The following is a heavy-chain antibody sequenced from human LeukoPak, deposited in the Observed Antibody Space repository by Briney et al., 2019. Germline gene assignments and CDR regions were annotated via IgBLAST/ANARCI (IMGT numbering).Heavy chain of an antibody. J-gene: IGHJ4*02. V-gene: IGHV4-4*07. CDR3: ARRHSSGWSHKADY. CDR2: IYTSGST. Sequence: SETLSLTCTVSGGSISSYYWSWIRQPAGRGLEWIGRIYTSGSTNYNPSLKSRVTMSVDTSKNQFSLKLSSVTAADTAVYYCARRHSSGWSHKADYWGQGTLVTVSS. CDR1: GGSISSYY. D-gene: IGHD6-19*01.